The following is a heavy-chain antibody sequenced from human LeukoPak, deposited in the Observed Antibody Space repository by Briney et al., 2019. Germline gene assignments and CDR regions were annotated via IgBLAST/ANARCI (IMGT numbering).Heavy chain of an antibody. J-gene: IGHJ3*02. CDR3: ARDYQGGAFDI. V-gene: IGHV4-59*01. D-gene: IGHD2-15*01. CDR1: GGSISSYY. CDR2: IYYSGST. Sequence: KTSETLSLTCTVSGGSISSYYWSWIRQPPGKGLEWIGYIYYSGSTNYNPSLKSRVTISVDTSKNQFSLKLSSVTAADTAVYYCARDYQGGAFDIWGQGTMVTVSS.